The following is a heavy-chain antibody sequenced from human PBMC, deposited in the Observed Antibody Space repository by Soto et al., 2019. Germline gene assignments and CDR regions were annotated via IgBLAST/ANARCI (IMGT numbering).Heavy chain of an antibody. D-gene: IGHD6-19*01. J-gene: IGHJ2*01. CDR1: GFTFSSYG. CDR2: IWYDGSNK. V-gene: IGHV3-33*01. Sequence: QVQLEESGGGVVQPGRPLRLSCAASGFTFSSYGMHWVRQAPGKGLEWVAVIWYDGSNKYYADSVKGRFTISRDNSKNTLYLQMNSLGAEDTAVYYCARIPQIAVAGTRFGYFDLWGRGTLVTVSS. CDR3: ARIPQIAVAGTRFGYFDL.